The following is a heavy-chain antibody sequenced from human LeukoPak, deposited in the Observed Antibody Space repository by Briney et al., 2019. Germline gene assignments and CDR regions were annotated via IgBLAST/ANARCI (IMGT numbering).Heavy chain of an antibody. CDR2: IKQDGSEK. Sequence: GGSLRLSCAASGFTFSSYWMSWVRQAPGKGLEWVANIKQDGSEKYYVDSVKGRFTISRDNAKNSLYLQMNSLRAEDTAVYYCARVPAGVSSWSDYWGQGTLVTVSS. D-gene: IGHD6-13*01. CDR1: GFTFSSYW. V-gene: IGHV3-7*01. CDR3: ARVPAGVSSWSDY. J-gene: IGHJ4*02.